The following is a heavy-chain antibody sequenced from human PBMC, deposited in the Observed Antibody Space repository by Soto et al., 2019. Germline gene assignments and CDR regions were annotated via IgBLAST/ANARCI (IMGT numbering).Heavy chain of an antibody. Sequence: EVQVVESGGGLVKPGGSLRLSCAASGFTFSTYSMNWVRQAPGKGLEWVSCISSSSGYIYYADSVKGRFTISRDNAKNSLYLQMNSLRVEDTAVYYCARGGYGSGTLGAYYDMDVWGQGTTVTVSS. J-gene: IGHJ6*02. CDR2: ISSSSGYI. CDR3: ARGGYGSGTLGAYYDMDV. V-gene: IGHV3-21*01. CDR1: GFTFSTYS. D-gene: IGHD3-10*01.